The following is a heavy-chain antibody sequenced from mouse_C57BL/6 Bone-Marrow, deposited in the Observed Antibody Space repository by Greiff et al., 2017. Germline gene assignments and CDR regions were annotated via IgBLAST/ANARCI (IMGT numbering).Heavy chain of an antibody. CDR1: GFSLTSYG. CDR3: AKNRDYGSSYENFDV. V-gene: IGHV2-5*01. J-gene: IGHJ1*03. D-gene: IGHD1-1*01. Sequence: VHLVESGPGLVQPSQSLSITCTVSGFSLTSYGVHWVRQSPGKGLEWLGVIWRGGSTDYNAAFMSRLSITKDNSKSQVFFKMNSLQADDTAIYYCAKNRDYGSSYENFDVWGTGTTVTVSS. CDR2: IWRGGST.